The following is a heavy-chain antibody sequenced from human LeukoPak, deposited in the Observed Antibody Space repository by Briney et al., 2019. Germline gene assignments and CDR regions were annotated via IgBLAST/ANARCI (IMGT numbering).Heavy chain of an antibody. CDR2: IKHGGST. CDR3: ARRLHGGSRDY. V-gene: IGHV4-34*01. Sequence: SETLSLTCIVSGGSLRDTYWSWIRQSPGKGLERIAEIKHGGSTNYNPSLKSRVTISADTSKNEISLKLSTVTAADTAVYYCARRLHGGSRDYWGQGTLVTVSS. D-gene: IGHD3-16*01. CDR1: GGSLRDTY. J-gene: IGHJ4*02.